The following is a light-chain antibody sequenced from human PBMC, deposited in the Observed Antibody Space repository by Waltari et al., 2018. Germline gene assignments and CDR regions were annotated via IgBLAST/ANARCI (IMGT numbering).Light chain of an antibody. CDR3: QQYSNWPPWT. Sequence: EIMMTQSPATLSVSPGERAPRPCRASQRVSRKLAWYQQKPGQAPRLLIYDTSSRATDIPVRFSGSGSGTEFTLTISSLQSEDFAVYYCQQYSNWPPWTFSQGTKVEI. CDR2: DTS. CDR1: QRVSRK. V-gene: IGKV3-15*01. J-gene: IGKJ1*01.